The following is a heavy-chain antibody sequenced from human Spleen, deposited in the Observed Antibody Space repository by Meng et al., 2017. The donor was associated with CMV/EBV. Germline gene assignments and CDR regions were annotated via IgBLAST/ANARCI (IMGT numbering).Heavy chain of an antibody. J-gene: IGHJ4*02. D-gene: IGHD1-26*01. Sequence: HVQVQDSGPVLWRPSVTLSLTCSVSGAPISYFYWSWIRQSAGKGLEWIGRIQSDGNTYYNPSLKSRVTVSQDTSKNQIFLRLRSVTAADTAVYYCATGSGDFDHWGQGTLVTVSS. CDR2: IQSDGNT. CDR3: ATGSGDFDH. CDR1: GAPISYFY. V-gene: IGHV4-4*07.